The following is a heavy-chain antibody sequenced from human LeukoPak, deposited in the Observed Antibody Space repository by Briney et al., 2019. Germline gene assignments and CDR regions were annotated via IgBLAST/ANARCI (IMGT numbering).Heavy chain of an antibody. CDR3: ARGRGREVLITKSRRSFWFDS. D-gene: IGHD3-22*01. CDR1: GVSISSSNSY. V-gene: IGHV4-39*07. CDR2: INHSGST. J-gene: IGHJ5*01. Sequence: PSETLSLTCTVSGVSISSSNSYWGWIRQPPGKGLEWIGEINHSGSTSYKPSLKSRVTISVDTSKNQFSLKLSSVTAADTAVYYCARGRGREVLITKSRRSFWFDSWGQGTQVTVSS.